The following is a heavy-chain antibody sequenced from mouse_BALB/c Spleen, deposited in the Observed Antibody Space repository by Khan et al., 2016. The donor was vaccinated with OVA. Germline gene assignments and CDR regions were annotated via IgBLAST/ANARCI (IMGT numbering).Heavy chain of an antibody. CDR3: ARRNYYGYYFDY. V-gene: IGHV3-2*02. D-gene: IGHD1-1*01. CDR2: ISYSGVT. CDR1: GYSITSGYA. J-gene: IGHJ2*01. Sequence: VQLKESGPGLVKPSQSLSLTCTVTGYSITSGYAWNWIRQFPENKLEWMGYISYSGVTSYTPSLKSRISITRDTSRNQFFLQLNSVTHEDTATYYCARRNYYGYYFDYWGQGTTLTVSS.